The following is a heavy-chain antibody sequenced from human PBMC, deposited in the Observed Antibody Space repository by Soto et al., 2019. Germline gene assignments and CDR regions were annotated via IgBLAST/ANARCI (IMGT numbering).Heavy chain of an antibody. Sequence: QVQLVQSGTEVRKPGASVKVSCKASGYNFTSYHISRVRQAPAQGLEWMGWISAYNGNTNYAQELQGSVTMTKDTSTSTAYMELRSLRSDDTAVYYCARDAPPPREWGQGTLVTVSS. J-gene: IGHJ4*02. V-gene: IGHV1-18*01. CDR3: ARDAPPPRE. CDR2: ISAYNGNT. CDR1: GYNFTSYH.